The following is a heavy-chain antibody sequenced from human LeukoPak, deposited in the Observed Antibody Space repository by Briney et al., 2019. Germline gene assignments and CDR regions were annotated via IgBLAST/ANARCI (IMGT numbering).Heavy chain of an antibody. CDR1: GGTFSSYA. CDR3: ARGPLTEGQYAD. J-gene: IGHJ4*02. Sequence: SVRVSCKASGGTFSSYAISWVRQAPGQGLEWMGGIIPIFGTANYAQKFQGRVTITTDESTSTAYMELSSLRSEDTAVYYCARGPLTEGQYADWGQGTLVTVSS. V-gene: IGHV1-69*05. CDR2: IIPIFGTA.